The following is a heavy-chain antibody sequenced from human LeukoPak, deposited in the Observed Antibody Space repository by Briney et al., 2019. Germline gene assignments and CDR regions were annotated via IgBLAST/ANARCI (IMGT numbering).Heavy chain of an antibody. CDR3: ARDRWHSSGWYTGEFDY. Sequence: GGSLRLSCAASGFTFSSYSMNWVRQAPGKGLEWVSSISSSSSYIYYADSVKGRFTISRDNAKNSLYLQMNSMRAEDTAVYYCARDRWHSSGWYTGEFDYWGQGTLVTVSS. CDR2: ISSSSSYI. V-gene: IGHV3-21*01. J-gene: IGHJ4*02. CDR1: GFTFSSYS. D-gene: IGHD6-19*01.